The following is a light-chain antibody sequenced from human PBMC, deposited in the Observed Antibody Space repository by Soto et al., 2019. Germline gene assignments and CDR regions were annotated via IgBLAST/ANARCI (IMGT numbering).Light chain of an antibody. CDR2: DAS. J-gene: IGKJ5*01. V-gene: IGKV1-5*01. Sequence: DIQMTQSPSTLSASVGDRVTITCRASQTISTWLAWYQHKPGKAPNLLIYDASTLMSGVPSRFSGSGSGTEFTFTISSLQPGDFATYYCQQSETYPLTFGQGTRLDIK. CDR3: QQSETYPLT. CDR1: QTISTW.